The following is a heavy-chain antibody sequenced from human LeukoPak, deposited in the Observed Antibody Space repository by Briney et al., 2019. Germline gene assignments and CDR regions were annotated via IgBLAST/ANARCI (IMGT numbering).Heavy chain of an antibody. Sequence: SETLSLTCTVSGGSISSGSYYWSWIRQPAGKGLEWIGRIYTSGSTNYNPSLKSRVTISVDTPKNQFSLKLSSVTAADTAVYYCARESGYYYYMDVWGKGTTVTVSS. V-gene: IGHV4-61*02. J-gene: IGHJ6*03. D-gene: IGHD1-26*01. CDR2: IYTSGST. CDR1: GGSISSGSYY. CDR3: ARESGYYYYMDV.